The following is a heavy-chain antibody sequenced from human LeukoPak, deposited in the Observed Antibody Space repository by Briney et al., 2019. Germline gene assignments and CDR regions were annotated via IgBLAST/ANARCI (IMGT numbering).Heavy chain of an antibody. CDR3: VRNTVTDDGFDI. V-gene: IGHV3-33*01. D-gene: IGHD4-17*01. CDR2: IWYDGSNE. J-gene: IGHJ3*02. Sequence: GGSLRLSCAASGFTFGRYGMHWVRQAPGKGLEWVTVIWYDGSNENYADFVKGRFTISRDNSKNTLYLQMNSLRAEDTAVYYCVRNTVTDDGFDIWGQGTMVTVSP. CDR1: GFTFGRYG.